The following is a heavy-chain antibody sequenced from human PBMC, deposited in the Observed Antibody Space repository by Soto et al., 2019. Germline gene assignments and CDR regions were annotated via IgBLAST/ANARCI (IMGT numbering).Heavy chain of an antibody. D-gene: IGHD1-26*01. J-gene: IGHJ4*02. CDR1: GNTFTYRY. V-gene: IGHV1-45*02. Sequence: SVKVSCKALGNTFTYRYLHWVRQAPGQALEWMGWITPFSGDVHYAQKFQERVTITRDRSISTAYMRMSSLRSDDTAMYYCATGGAGSGPFTWELPDHWGQGTLVTVSS. CDR3: ATGGAGSGPFTWELPDH. CDR2: ITPFSGDV.